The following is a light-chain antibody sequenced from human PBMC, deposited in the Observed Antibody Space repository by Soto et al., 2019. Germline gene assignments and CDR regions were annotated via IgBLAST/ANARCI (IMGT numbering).Light chain of an antibody. J-gene: IGKJ3*01. CDR2: GAS. V-gene: IGKV3-20*01. CDR3: QQYGSSPLFT. CDR1: QSVSSSY. Sequence: EIVLTQSPGTLSLSGGERATLSCRASQSVSSSYLAWYQQKPGQAPRLLIYGASSRATGIPDRFSGSGSGTDFTLTISRLEPEDFAVYYCQQYGSSPLFTFGPGTKVDIK.